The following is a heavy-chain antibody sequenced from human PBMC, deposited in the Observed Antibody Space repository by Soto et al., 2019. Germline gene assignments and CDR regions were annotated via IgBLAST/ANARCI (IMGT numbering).Heavy chain of an antibody. CDR3: ARYPRGYCSGGTCSE. D-gene: IGHD2-15*01. J-gene: IGHJ4*02. CDR2: IKEDGSEK. CDR1: GFTFSNYW. V-gene: IGHV3-7*05. Sequence: EVQLVEFGGDLVQPGGSLRLSCAASGFTFSNYWMSWVRQAPGKGLEWVANIKEDGSEKYYVDSVKGRFTISRDNAKNSLYLQMNSLRAEDTAVYYCARYPRGYCSGGTCSEWGQGTLVTVSS.